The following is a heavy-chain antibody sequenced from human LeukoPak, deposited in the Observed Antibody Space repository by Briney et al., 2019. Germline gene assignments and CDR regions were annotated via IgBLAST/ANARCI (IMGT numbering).Heavy chain of an antibody. Sequence: GGSLRLSCAASGFTVSSKYMSWVRQAPGKGLEWVSVIYSGGSTYYADSVKGRFTISRDNSKNTLFLQINSLGAEDTAIYYCAKGELTFDIWGQGTMVTVST. CDR3: AKGELTFDI. J-gene: IGHJ3*02. CDR2: IYSGGST. V-gene: IGHV3-66*01. CDR1: GFTVSSKY.